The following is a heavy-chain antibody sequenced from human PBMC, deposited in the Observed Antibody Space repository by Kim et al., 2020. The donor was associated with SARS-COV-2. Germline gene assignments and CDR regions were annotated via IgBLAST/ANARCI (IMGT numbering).Heavy chain of an antibody. CDR2: ISWNSGSI. CDR1: GFTFDDYA. D-gene: IGHD3-10*01. J-gene: IGHJ5*02. Sequence: GGSLRLSCAASGFTFDDYAMHWVRQAPGKGLEWVSGISWNSGSIGYADSVKGRFTISRDNAKNSLYLQMNSLRAEDTALYYCAKKGYGSGSYLFGILSSWGQGTLVTVSS. CDR3: AKKGYGSGSYLFGILSS. V-gene: IGHV3-9*01.